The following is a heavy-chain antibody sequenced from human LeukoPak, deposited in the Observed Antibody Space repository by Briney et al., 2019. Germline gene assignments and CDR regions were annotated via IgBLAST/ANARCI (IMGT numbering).Heavy chain of an antibody. CDR3: ARGNYDILTGYYDY. CDR1: GGSISSYY. V-gene: IGHV4-59*01. CDR2: IYYSGTT. J-gene: IGHJ4*02. Sequence: SETLSLTCTVSGGSISSYYWRWIRQPPGKGLEWIGYIYYSGTTNYNPSIKSRATISVDTSKNQFALKLSSVTAADTSVYYCARGNYDILTGYYDYWGQGTLVSVSS. D-gene: IGHD3-9*01.